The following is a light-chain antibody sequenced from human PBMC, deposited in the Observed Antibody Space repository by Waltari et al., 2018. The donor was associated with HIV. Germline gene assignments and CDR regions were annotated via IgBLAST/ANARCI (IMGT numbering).Light chain of an antibody. Sequence: SSLTQPPSASGFPGQSVPLPCPGTRNHVGCYNSVSWYQQHPGKAPKLMIYEVSKRPSGVPDRFSGSKSGNTASLTISGLQAEDEADYYCNSYAGSNNVVFGGGTKVTVL. CDR1: RNHVGCYNS. CDR3: NSYAGSNNVV. J-gene: IGLJ2*01. CDR2: EVS. V-gene: IGLV2-8*01.